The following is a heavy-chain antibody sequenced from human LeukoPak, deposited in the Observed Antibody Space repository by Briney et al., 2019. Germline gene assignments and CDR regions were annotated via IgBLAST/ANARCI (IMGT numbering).Heavy chain of an antibody. Sequence: GGSLRLSCVASVFTSIAYVRSSFRQAPGKGLECVSSISGSGRSLYYADSIKGRFKVSREKSKNILYLQMDRLRAEDTAIYYCATEVVYWGQGALVTVSS. J-gene: IGHJ4*02. CDR2: ISGSGRSL. CDR3: ATEVVY. V-gene: IGHV3-23*01. CDR1: VFTSIAYV.